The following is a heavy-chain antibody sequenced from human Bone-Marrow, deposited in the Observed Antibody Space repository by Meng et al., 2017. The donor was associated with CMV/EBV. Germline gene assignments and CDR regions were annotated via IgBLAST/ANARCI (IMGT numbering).Heavy chain of an antibody. V-gene: IGHV1-2*02. CDR1: GYTFTGYY. CDR2: INPNGGGT. CDR3: AREAAAAGTYYYYYGMDV. J-gene: IGHJ6*02. D-gene: IGHD6-13*01. Sequence: ASVKVSCKASGYTFTGYYIHWVRQAPGQGLEWMGWINPNGGGTNYAQKFQGRVTMTRDTSISTAYMELSRLRSDDTAVYYCAREAAAAGTYYYYYGMDVWGQGTTVTVSS.